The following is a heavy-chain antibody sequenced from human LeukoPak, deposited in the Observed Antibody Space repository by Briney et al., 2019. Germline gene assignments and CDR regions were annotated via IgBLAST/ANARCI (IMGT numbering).Heavy chain of an antibody. CDR3: AKTFYCYDTSGYYC. D-gene: IGHD3-22*01. V-gene: IGHV3-23*01. Sequence: PGGSLRLSCVACVFIFSRYALTWLRPARGKGLDWVAGVSRYCASTYNAESVKGRFTTSRDNSKNTLCLKMNGLTVEDTAVYYCAKTFYCYDTSGYYCWGQGTLVTASS. CDR2: VSRYCAST. J-gene: IGHJ4*02. CDR1: VFIFSRYA.